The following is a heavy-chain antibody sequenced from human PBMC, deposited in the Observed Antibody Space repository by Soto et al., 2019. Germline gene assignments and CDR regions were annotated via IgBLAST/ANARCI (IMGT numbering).Heavy chain of an antibody. D-gene: IGHD4-17*01. V-gene: IGHV1-2*04. J-gene: IGHJ4*02. CDR2: INPNSGGT. CDR1: GYTFTGYY. Sequence: KASGYTFTGYYMHWVRQAPGQGLEWMGWINPNSGGTNYAQKIQGWVTMTRDTSISTAYMELSRLRSDDTAVYYCARAAQIVNEIGTVTTSLDYWGQGTLVTVSS. CDR3: ARAAQIVNEIGTVTTSLDY.